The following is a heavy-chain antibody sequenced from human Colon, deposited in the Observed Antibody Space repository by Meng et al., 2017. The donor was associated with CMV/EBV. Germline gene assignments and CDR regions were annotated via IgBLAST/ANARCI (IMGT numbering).Heavy chain of an antibody. CDR1: GFTFSSYW. CDR2: IGGTGGKT. J-gene: IGHJ4*02. V-gene: IGHV3-23*01. CDR3: AKDGLSYCNGDCYHYSDF. D-gene: IGHD2-21*01. Sequence: GESLKISCAASGFTFSSYWMSWVRQAPGKGLEWVAIIGGTGGKTDHAGSVKGRFIVSRDNSRNTLYLQMNSLRVEDTAVYYCAKDGLSYCNGDCYHYSDFWGQGTLVTVSS.